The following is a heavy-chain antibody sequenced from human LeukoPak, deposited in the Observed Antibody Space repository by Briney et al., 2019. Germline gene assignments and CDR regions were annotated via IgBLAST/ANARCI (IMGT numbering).Heavy chain of an antibody. Sequence: GGSLRLSCAATGFTLISYSMTWVRQAPGKGLEWVSAIRASDSNTFYADSVKGRFTIPRDSSKNTLYLQMNDLRDEDTAVYYCAKLTTGWFEDFWGQGTLVTVSS. CDR3: AKLTTGWFEDF. J-gene: IGHJ4*02. CDR2: IRASDSNT. V-gene: IGHV3-23*01. D-gene: IGHD2-8*02. CDR1: GFTLISYS.